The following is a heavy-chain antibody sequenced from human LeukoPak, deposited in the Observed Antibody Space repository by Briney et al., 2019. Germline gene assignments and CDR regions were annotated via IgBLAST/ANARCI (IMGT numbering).Heavy chain of an antibody. D-gene: IGHD3-22*01. CDR1: GGSISSSSYY. CDR3: ARGRITMIVVVFHDAFDI. V-gene: IGHV4-39*07. CDR2: IYYSGSS. Sequence: SETLSLTCTVSGGSISSSSYYWGWIRQPPGKGLEWIGSIYYSGSSYYNPSLKSRVTISVDTSKNQFSLKLSSVTAADTAVYYCARGRITMIVVVFHDAFDIWGQGTMVTVSS. J-gene: IGHJ3*02.